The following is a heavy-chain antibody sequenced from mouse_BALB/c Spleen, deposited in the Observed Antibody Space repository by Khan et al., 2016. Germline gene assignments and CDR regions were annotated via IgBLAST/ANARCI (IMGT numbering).Heavy chain of an antibody. V-gene: IGHV3-2*02. J-gene: IGHJ4*01. Sequence: EVQLQESGPGLMKPSQSLSLTCTVTGYSITSDYAWNWIRQFPGNKLEWMGYIIYSGSTTYTPSLKRRISITRATSKHQFFLQLNSVTIEDTATYYCASDGPNYAMDYWGQGTSVTVSS. CDR3: ASDGPNYAMDY. CDR1: GYSITSDYA. CDR2: IIYSGST. D-gene: IGHD2-3*01.